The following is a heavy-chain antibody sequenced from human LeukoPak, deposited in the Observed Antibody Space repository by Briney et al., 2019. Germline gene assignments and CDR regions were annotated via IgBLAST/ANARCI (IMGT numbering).Heavy chain of an antibody. V-gene: IGHV4-59*01. CDR1: GGSISSYY. D-gene: IGHD3-16*01. CDR3: ARAEDTAVGGVPYIFDY. J-gene: IGHJ4*02. Sequence: SETLSLTCTVSGGSISSYYWSWIRQPPGKGLEWIGYIYYSGSTNYNPSLKSRVTISVDTSKNQFSLKLSSVTAADTAVYYCARAEDTAVGGVPYIFDYWGQGPLVTVSS. CDR2: IYYSGST.